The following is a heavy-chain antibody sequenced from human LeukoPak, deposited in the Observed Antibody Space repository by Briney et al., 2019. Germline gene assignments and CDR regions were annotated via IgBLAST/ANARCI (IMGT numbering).Heavy chain of an antibody. Sequence: GASVKVSCKASGYTFTGYYMHWVRQAPGQGLEWMGWINPNSGGTNYAQKFQGRVTMTRDTSISTAYMELSRLRSDDTAVYYCARTRGDIVVGDAFDIWGQGTMVTVSS. J-gene: IGHJ3*02. D-gene: IGHD2-15*01. V-gene: IGHV1-2*02. CDR1: GYTFTGYY. CDR3: ARTRGDIVVGDAFDI. CDR2: INPNSGGT.